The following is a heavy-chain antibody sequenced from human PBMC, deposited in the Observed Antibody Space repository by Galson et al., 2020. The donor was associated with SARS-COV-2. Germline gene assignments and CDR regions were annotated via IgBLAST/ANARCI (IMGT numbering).Heavy chain of an antibody. Sequence: ASETLSLTCTVSGGSISSSSYYWGWIRQPPGKGLEWIGSIYYSGSTYYNPSLKSRVTISVDTSENQFSLKLSSVTAADTAVYYCARKAYSYAFDIWGQGTMVTVSS. D-gene: IGHD5-18*01. CDR3: ARKAYSYAFDI. J-gene: IGHJ3*02. CDR1: GGSISSSSYY. V-gene: IGHV4-39*01. CDR2: IYYSGST.